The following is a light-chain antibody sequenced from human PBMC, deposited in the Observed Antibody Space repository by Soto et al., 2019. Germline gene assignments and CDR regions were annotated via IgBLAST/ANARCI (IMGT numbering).Light chain of an antibody. Sequence: DIQMTQSPSSLSASVGDRVTITCQASQDISNYLNWYQQKPGKAPKLLIYDASNLKTGVPSRFSGSGSGTHFTFTISSLQPEDIATYYCQHYDNLPLTFGGGTKV. CDR3: QHYDNLPLT. J-gene: IGKJ4*01. CDR1: QDISNY. V-gene: IGKV1-33*01. CDR2: DAS.